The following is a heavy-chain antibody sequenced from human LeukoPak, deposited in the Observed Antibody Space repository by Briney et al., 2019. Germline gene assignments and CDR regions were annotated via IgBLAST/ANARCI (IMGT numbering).Heavy chain of an antibody. D-gene: IGHD3-22*01. CDR1: GGSISSGGYY. CDR2: IYHSGST. V-gene: IGHV4-30-2*01. CDR3: ARVGGYYDSSGYSKIDY. Sequence: SETLSLTCTVSGGSISSGGYYWSWIRQPPGKGLEWIGYIYHSGSTYCNPSLKSRVTISVDRSKNQFSLKLSSVTAADTAVYYCARVGGYYDSSGYSKIDYWGQGTLVTVSS. J-gene: IGHJ4*02.